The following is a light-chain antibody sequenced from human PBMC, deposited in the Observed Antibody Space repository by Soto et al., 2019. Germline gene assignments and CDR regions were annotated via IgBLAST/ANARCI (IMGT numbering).Light chain of an antibody. CDR2: SAS. CDR1: QGMSTY. Sequence: DIQLTQSPSFLSASVGDTVTITCRASQGMSTYLAWYQQKPGKVPKLLIRSASTLQSGVPPRFSDGGSGTEFTLTISTLQPDDSGIYYCQQLNGYQLAFGGGNNVEIK. J-gene: IGKJ4*01. CDR3: QQLNGYQLA. V-gene: IGKV1-9*01.